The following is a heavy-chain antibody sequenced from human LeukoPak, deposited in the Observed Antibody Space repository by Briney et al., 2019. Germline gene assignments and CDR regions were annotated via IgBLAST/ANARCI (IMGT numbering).Heavy chain of an antibody. D-gene: IGHD1-26*01. CDR1: GVSFSGYY. Sequence: PSETLSLTCAVYGVSFSGYYWSWIRQPPGKGLEWIGEINHSGSTNYNPSLKSRVTISVDTSKNQFSLKLSSVTAADTAVYYCASQSIVGGSFDYWGQGTLVTVSS. CDR3: ASQSIVGGSFDY. V-gene: IGHV4-34*01. CDR2: INHSGST. J-gene: IGHJ4*02.